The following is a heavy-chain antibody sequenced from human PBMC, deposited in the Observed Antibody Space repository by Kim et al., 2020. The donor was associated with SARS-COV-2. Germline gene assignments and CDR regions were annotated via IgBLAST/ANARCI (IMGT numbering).Heavy chain of an antibody. J-gene: IGHJ4*02. CDR1: GFTVSSYA. Sequence: GGSLRLSCAASGFTVSSYAMHWVRQAPGKGLEWVAVISYDEINKYYADSVKGRFTISRDNSKNTLFLQMNSLRAEDTAVYYCARVRWSGVDTPIFDHWGQGTLVTVSS. CDR2: ISYDEINK. D-gene: IGHD5-18*01. CDR3: ARVRWSGVDTPIFDH. V-gene: IGHV3-30*04.